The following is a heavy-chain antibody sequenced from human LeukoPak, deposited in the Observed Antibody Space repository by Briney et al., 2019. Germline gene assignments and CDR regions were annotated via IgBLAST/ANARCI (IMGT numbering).Heavy chain of an antibody. CDR1: GYTFTSYY. D-gene: IGHD3-22*01. Sequence: ASVKVSCKASGYTFTSYYMHWVRQAPGQGLEWMGIINPSGGSTSYAQKFQGRVTMTRDMSTSTVYMELSSLRSEDTAVYYCARDPYYYDSSGYLDYWGQGTLVTVSS. J-gene: IGHJ4*02. CDR2: INPSGGST. V-gene: IGHV1-46*01. CDR3: ARDPYYYDSSGYLDY.